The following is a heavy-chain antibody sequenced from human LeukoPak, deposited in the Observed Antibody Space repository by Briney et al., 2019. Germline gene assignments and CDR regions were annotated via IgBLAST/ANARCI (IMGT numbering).Heavy chain of an antibody. CDR3: ARARVVLWFGENLHPFDY. CDR2: ISAYNGNT. D-gene: IGHD3-10*01. V-gene: IGHV1-18*01. J-gene: IGHJ4*02. CDR1: DYTFTSYG. Sequence: ASVKVSCKASDYTFTSYGISWVRQAPGQGLEWMGWISAYNGNTNYAQKLQGRVTMTTDTSTSTAYMELRSLRSDDTAVYYCARARVVLWFGENLHPFDYWGQGTLVTVSS.